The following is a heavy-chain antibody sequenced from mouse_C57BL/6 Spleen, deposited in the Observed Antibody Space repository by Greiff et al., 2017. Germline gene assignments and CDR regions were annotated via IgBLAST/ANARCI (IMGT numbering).Heavy chain of an antibody. Sequence: EVQLVESGGGLVKPGGSLKLSCAASGFTFSDYGMHWVRQAPEKGLEWVAYISSGSSTIYYADTVKGRFTISRDNAKNTLFLEMTSLGSEDTAMYYCASTSSYWYFDVWGTGTTVTVSS. CDR3: ASTSSYWYFDV. CDR2: ISSGSSTI. V-gene: IGHV5-17*01. CDR1: GFTFSDYG. J-gene: IGHJ1*03. D-gene: IGHD2-1*01.